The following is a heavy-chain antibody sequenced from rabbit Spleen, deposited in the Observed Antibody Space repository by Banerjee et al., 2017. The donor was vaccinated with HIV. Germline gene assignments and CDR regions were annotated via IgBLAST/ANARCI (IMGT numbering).Heavy chain of an antibody. V-gene: IGHV1S45*01. D-gene: IGHD6-1*01. Sequence: QQQLEESGGGLVKPGGTLTLTCKASGIDFSSHYYMCWVRQAPGKGLEWIGCIEAGDSGYTYYASWAKGRFTISKTSPTTVTLQMTSLTAADTATYFCAKGYSNDGFNLWGPGTLVTVS. CDR1: GIDFSSHYY. J-gene: IGHJ4*01. CDR2: IEAGDSGYT. CDR3: AKGYSNDGFNL.